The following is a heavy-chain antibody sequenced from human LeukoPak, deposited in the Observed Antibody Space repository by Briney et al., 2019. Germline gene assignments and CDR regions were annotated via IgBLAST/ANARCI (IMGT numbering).Heavy chain of an antibody. CDR1: GFTVSTNY. Sequence: GGSLRLSCAASGFTVSTNYMSWVRQAPGKGLEWVSYISSSGGTIYYADSVKGRFTISRDNAKNSLYLQMNSLRDEDTAVYYCARDTPMGDYWGQGTLVTVSS. V-gene: IGHV3-48*02. CDR2: ISSSGGTI. D-gene: IGHD5-24*01. CDR3: ARDTPMGDY. J-gene: IGHJ4*02.